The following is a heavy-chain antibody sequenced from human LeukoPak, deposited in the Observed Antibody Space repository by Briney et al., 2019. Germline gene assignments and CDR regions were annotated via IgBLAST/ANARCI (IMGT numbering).Heavy chain of an antibody. J-gene: IGHJ4*02. Sequence: SVKVSCKASGYSLTSYDLNWVRQASGQGLEWMGWMNPNSDDTVYAQKFQGRVTMTWSTSTSTAYMELSSLRSEDTAVYYCARVQRVEFPLRYYFDYWGQGTLVTVSS. CDR2: MNPNSDDT. CDR3: ARVQRVEFPLRYYFDY. D-gene: IGHD2-21*01. V-gene: IGHV1-8*01. CDR1: GYSLTSYD.